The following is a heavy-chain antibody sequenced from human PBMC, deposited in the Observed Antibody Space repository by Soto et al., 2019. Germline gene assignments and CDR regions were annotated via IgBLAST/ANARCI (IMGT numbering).Heavy chain of an antibody. D-gene: IGHD3-10*01. CDR3: ARDKISEITMVRGVPTGYFDY. J-gene: IGHJ4*02. Sequence: ASVKVSCKASGYTFTSYYMHWVRQAPGQGLEWMGIINPSGGGTSYAQKFQGRVTMTRDTSTSTVYMELSSLRSEDTAVYYCARDKISEITMVRGVPTGYFDYWGQGTLVTVSS. CDR1: GYTFTSYY. V-gene: IGHV1-46*01. CDR2: INPSGGGT.